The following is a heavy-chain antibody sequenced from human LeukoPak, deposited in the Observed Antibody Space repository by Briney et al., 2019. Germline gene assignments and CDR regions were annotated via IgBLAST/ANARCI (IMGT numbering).Heavy chain of an antibody. CDR2: INYSGST. D-gene: IGHD5-12*01. CDR3: ARAISSSYVFNMDV. CDR1: GGSISSSTYY. J-gene: IGHJ6*03. Sequence: SETLSLTCTVSGGSISSSTYYWGWIRQPPGKGLEWIGSINYSGSTYNPSLKSRVTMSVDTSKNQFSLRLTSVTAADTALYYCARAISSSYVFNMDVWGKGTTVTVSS. V-gene: IGHV4-39*07.